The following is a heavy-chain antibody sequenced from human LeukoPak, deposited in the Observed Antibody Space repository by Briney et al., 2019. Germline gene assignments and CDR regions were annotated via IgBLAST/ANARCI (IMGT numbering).Heavy chain of an antibody. Sequence: GGSLRLSCAASGFIFRNYAMSWVRQAPGKGLEWVSVISTSGDGTYYADSVKGRFTISRDVSKNTLYLQMNSLRAEDTAVYYCTRGYAYAFGYFDLWGRGTLVIVSS. J-gene: IGHJ2*01. CDR2: ISTSGDGT. D-gene: IGHD3-16*01. V-gene: IGHV3-23*01. CDR3: TRGYAYAFGYFDL. CDR1: GFIFRNYA.